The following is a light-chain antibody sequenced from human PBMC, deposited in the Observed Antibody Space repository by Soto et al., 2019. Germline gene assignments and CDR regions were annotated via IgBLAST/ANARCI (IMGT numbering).Light chain of an antibody. CDR1: SSDVGGYNY. V-gene: IGLV2-14*01. CDR3: SSYTSSSTLYV. CDR2: DVS. Sequence: QPALTQPASVSGSPGRSYAISCTGTSSDVGGYNYVSWYQQHPGKAPKLMIYDVSNRPSGVSNRFSGSKSGSTASLTISGLQAEDEADYYCSSYTSSSTLYVFGTGTKVTVL. J-gene: IGLJ1*01.